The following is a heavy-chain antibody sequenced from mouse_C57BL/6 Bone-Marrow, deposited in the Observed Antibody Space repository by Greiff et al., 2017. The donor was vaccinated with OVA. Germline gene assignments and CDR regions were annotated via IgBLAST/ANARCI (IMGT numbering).Heavy chain of an antibody. CDR1: GYTFTSYW. CDR3: EGHLLWLRDWYFDV. J-gene: IGHJ1*03. D-gene: IGHD2-2*01. V-gene: IGHV1-64*01. Sequence: VQLQQPGAELVKPGASVKLSCKASGYTFTSYWMHWVKQRPGQGLEWIGMIHPNSGSTNYNEKFKSKATLTVDKSSSTAYMQLSSLTSEDSAVYYCEGHLLWLRDWYFDVWGTGTTVTVSS. CDR2: IHPNSGST.